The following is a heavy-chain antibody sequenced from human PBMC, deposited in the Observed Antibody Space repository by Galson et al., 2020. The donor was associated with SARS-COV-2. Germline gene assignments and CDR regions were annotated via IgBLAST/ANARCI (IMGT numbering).Heavy chain of an antibody. J-gene: IGHJ4*01. D-gene: IGHD6-13*01. CDR3: ARDRISAPDDFDY. Sequence: GESLKISCQASGYSFTDYYMHRVLQAPGEGLDWRGGGNPNTGGMNHKEKVQGKVSMTRETSISTAYMELSRLTSDNTAVYYCARDRISAPDDFDYWGHGTLVTACS. CDR1: GYSFTDYY. V-gene: IGHV1-2*02. CDR2: GNPNTGGM.